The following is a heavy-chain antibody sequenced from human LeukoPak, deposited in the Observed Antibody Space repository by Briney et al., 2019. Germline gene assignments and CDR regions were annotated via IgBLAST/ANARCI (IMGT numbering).Heavy chain of an antibody. J-gene: IGHJ2*01. CDR2: MDYSGTT. CDR1: GDSISSSGRFY. V-gene: IGHV4-39*01. D-gene: IGHD1-26*01. CDR3: ARQGGSYISWYFDL. Sequence: SETLSLTCAVSGDSISSSGRFYWGWLRQPPGKGLEWIGSMDYSGTTDYNPSLKSRVTISVDTSKNQFSLKLSSVTAADTAVYYCARQGGSYISWYFDLWGRGTLVTVSS.